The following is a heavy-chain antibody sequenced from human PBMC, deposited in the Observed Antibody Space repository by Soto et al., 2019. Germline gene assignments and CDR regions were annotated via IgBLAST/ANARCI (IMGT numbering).Heavy chain of an antibody. D-gene: IGHD2-2*01. V-gene: IGHV4-30-4*01. J-gene: IGHJ5*02. CDR1: GGSISSGDYY. CDR2: IYYSGST. CDR3: ARVGIYCISTSCYGFDP. Sequence: QVQLQESGPGLVKPSQTLSLTCTVSGGSISSGDYYWSWIRQPPGKGLEWIGYIYYSGSTYYNPSLKSRVTLSVXXSXNXXSLKLSSGTAADTAVYYCARVGIYCISTSCYGFDPWGQGTLVTVSS.